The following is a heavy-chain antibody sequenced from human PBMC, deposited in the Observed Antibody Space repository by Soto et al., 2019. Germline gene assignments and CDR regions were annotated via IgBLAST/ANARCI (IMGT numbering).Heavy chain of an antibody. D-gene: IGHD5-18*01. CDR2: IVVGSGNT. CDR1: GFTFTNSA. Sequence: QMQLVQSGPEVKKPGTSVRVSCKASGFTFTNSAVQWVRQARGQRLEWIGWIVVGSGNTNYAQKSQERVSITRDMSTTTAYMELSSLRSEDTAVYYCATDKGDSYGYGNYWGQGPLVTVSS. J-gene: IGHJ4*02. V-gene: IGHV1-58*01. CDR3: ATDKGDSYGYGNY.